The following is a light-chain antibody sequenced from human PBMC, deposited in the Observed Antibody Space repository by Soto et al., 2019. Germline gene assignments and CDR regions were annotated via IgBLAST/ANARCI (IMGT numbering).Light chain of an antibody. V-gene: IGKV3-20*01. Sequence: EIVLTQSPGTLSLSPGERATLSCRASQSVSSSYLAWYQQKPGQAPRLLIYDASSRATGIPDRFSGSGSGTDFTLTISRLELEDFAVYYCLQYGSSPLTFGGGTKVEIK. CDR3: LQYGSSPLT. CDR2: DAS. CDR1: QSVSSSY. J-gene: IGKJ4*01.